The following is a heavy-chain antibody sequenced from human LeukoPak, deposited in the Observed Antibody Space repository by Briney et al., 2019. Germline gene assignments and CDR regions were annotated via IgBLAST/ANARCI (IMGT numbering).Heavy chain of an antibody. CDR3: AREPLHIVVVTAIRAFDI. J-gene: IGHJ3*02. CDR2: INHSGST. Sequence: NSSETLSLTCAVYGGSFSGYYWSWIRQPPGKGLEWIGEINHSGSTNHNPSLKSRVTISVDTSKNQFSLKLSSVTAADTAVYYCAREPLHIVVVTAIRAFDIWGQGTMVTVSS. V-gene: IGHV4-34*01. D-gene: IGHD2-21*02. CDR1: GGSFSGYY.